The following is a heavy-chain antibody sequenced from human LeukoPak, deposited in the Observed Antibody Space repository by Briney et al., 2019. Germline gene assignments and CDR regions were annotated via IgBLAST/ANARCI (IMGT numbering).Heavy chain of an antibody. CDR3: ARGPMVRGVGYYFDY. CDR2: VNGDGRST. CDR1: GFXFSTYW. V-gene: IGHV3-74*03. Sequence: GGSLRLSCAASGFXFSTYWMHWVRQAPGKGLLWVSRVNGDGRSTAYVDSVKGRFTISRDNAKNTLYPQMNSLRAEDTAVYYCARGPMVRGVGYYFDYWGQGTLVTVSS. J-gene: IGHJ4*02. D-gene: IGHD3-10*01.